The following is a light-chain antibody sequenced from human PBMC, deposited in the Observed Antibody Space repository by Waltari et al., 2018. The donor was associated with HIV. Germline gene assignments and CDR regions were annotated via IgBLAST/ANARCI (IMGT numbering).Light chain of an antibody. CDR1: NHPVGHPG. CDR3: QTWDRSLGAWV. Sequence: QAGLTQPPSVSADLRQTATLTCTGNNHPVGHPGATWQQHDQGHPPKLLTYRNNDRPSGISERFSASRSGTAASLKVTGLQPEDEADYYCQTWDRSLGAWVFGGGTKLTVL. J-gene: IGLJ3*02. CDR2: RNN. V-gene: IGLV10-54*04.